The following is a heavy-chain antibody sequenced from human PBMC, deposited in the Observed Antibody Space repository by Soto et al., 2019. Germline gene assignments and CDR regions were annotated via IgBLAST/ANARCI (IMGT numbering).Heavy chain of an antibody. V-gene: IGHV3-23*01. CDR2: ISGSGGST. J-gene: IGHJ4*02. CDR3: AKDSEYSSSSAIVDY. Sequence: EVQLLESGGGLVQPGGSLRLSCAASGFTFSSYAMSWVRQAPRKGLEWVSAISGSGGSTYYADSVKGRFTISRDNAKNTLYLQMNGLRAEDTAAYYCAKDSEYSSSSAIVDYWGQGTLVTVSS. CDR1: GFTFSSYA. D-gene: IGHD6-6*01.